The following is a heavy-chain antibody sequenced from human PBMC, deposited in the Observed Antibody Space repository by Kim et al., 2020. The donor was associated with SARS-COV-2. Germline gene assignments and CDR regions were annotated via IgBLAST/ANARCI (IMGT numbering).Heavy chain of an antibody. CDR1: GGSITSCSYY. D-gene: IGHD2-15*01. Sequence: SETLSLTCTVSGGSITSCSYYWGWIRQPPGKGPVWNGSIYYSGSTYSNLSLKSRVTISVDTSKNQLYLNVSSVTAAATAVYYCPSPPALCCGCCCYVNF. J-gene: IGHJ1*01. CDR3: PSPPALCCGCCCYVNF. V-gene: IGHV4-39*07. CDR2: IYYSGST.